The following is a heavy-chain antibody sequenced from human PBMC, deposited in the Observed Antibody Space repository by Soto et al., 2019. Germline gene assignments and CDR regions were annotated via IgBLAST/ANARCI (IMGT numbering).Heavy chain of an antibody. Sequence: ASVKVSCKASGYTFTSYDINWVRQATGQGLEWMGWMNPNSGNTGYAQKFQGRVTMTRNTSISTAYMELSSLRSEDTAVYYCARVQLCDYIWGRPPHGWFWFDPWGQGTLVTVSS. J-gene: IGHJ5*02. CDR2: MNPNSGNT. D-gene: IGHD3-16*01. V-gene: IGHV1-8*01. CDR3: ARVQLCDYIWGRPPHGWFWFDP. CDR1: GYTFTSYD.